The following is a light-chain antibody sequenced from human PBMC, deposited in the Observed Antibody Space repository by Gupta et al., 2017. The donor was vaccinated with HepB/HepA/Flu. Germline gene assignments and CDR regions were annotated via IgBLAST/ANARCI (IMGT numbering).Light chain of an antibody. CDR2: SHN. Sequence: QSVLTQPPSASGAPGQRVTISCSGSSSNIGSNTVNWYQQLPGTAPKLLIYSHNQRPSGVPDRFSGSKSGTSASLAISGLQSEDEADYYCAAWDDSLNGVIFGGGTKLIVL. CDR1: SSNIGSNT. V-gene: IGLV1-44*01. J-gene: IGLJ2*01. CDR3: AAWDDSLNGVI.